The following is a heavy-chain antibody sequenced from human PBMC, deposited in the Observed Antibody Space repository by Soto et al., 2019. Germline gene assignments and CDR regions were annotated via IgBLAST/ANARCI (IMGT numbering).Heavy chain of an antibody. CDR3: AKDSPPNDYIWGSPPAPSFDY. Sequence: GGSLRLSCAASGFTFSSYAMSWVRQAPGKGLEWVSAISGSGGSTYYADSVKGRFTISRDNSKNTLYLQMNSLRAEDTAVYYCAKDSPPNDYIWGSPPAPSFDYWGQGTLVTVSS. D-gene: IGHD3-16*01. CDR2: ISGSGGST. V-gene: IGHV3-23*01. J-gene: IGHJ4*02. CDR1: GFTFSSYA.